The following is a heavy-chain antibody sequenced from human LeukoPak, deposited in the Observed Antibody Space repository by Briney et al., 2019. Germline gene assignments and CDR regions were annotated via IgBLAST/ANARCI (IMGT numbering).Heavy chain of an antibody. V-gene: IGHV3-21*01. CDR1: GFTFSSYS. J-gene: IGHJ3*02. Sequence: GGSLRLSCAASGFTFSSYSMNWVRLAPGKGLEWVSCISSSRSYIYYADSVKGRFTISRDNAKNSLYLQMNSLRAEDTAVYYCARDPRGYNWNDVSDAFDIWGQGTMVTVSS. D-gene: IGHD1-20*01. CDR2: ISSSRSYI. CDR3: ARDPRGYNWNDVSDAFDI.